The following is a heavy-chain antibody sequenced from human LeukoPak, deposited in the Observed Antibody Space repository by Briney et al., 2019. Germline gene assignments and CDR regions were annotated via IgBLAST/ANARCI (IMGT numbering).Heavy chain of an antibody. V-gene: IGHV3-53*01. CDR2: IYSGGNT. CDR1: GFTVRDNY. CDR3: ARRAGEYSHPYDY. D-gene: IGHD4-17*01. Sequence: GGSLRLSCAASGFTVRDNYMSWVRQAPGKGLEWVSFIYSGGNTHYSDSVKGRFTISRDNSKNTLYLQMNSLRADDTAVYYCARRAGEYSHPYDYWGQGTLVTVSS. J-gene: IGHJ4*02.